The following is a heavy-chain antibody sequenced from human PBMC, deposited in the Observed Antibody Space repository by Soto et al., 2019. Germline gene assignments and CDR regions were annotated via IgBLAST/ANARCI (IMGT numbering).Heavy chain of an antibody. D-gene: IGHD2-15*01. Sequence: GESLKISCKGSGYSFTSYWISWVRQMPGKGLEWMGRIDPSDSYTNYSPSFQGHVTISADKSISTAYLQWSSLKASDTAMYYCSRLSCSGGSCYSWWFDPWGQGTLVTVSS. CDR3: SRLSCSGGSCYSWWFDP. CDR1: GYSFTSYW. CDR2: IDPSDSYT. V-gene: IGHV5-10-1*01. J-gene: IGHJ5*02.